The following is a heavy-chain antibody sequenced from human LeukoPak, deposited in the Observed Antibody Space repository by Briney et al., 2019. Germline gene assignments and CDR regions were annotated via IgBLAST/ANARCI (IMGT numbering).Heavy chain of an antibody. CDR3: ARGQTWFGINWFDP. Sequence: PSETLSLTCAVYGGSFSGYYWSWIRQPPGKGLEWIGEINHSGSTNYNPSLKSRVTISVDTSKNQFSLKLSSVTAADTAVYYCARGQTWFGINWFDPWGQGTLVTVSS. J-gene: IGHJ5*02. D-gene: IGHD3-10*01. CDR1: GGSFSGYY. CDR2: INHSGST. V-gene: IGHV4-34*01.